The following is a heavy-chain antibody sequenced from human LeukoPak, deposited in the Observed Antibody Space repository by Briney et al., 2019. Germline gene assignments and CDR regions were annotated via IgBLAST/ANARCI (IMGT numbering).Heavy chain of an antibody. CDR1: GLTFSNYW. D-gene: IGHD6-13*01. Sequence: PGGSLRLSCAASGLTFSNYWMSWVRQAPGKGLEWVANIKQDGSEKYNVESVEGRFTISRDNAKSSLYQQMISLRAEDTAVYFCAREISSWYQTEGRFDPWGQGTLVTVSS. CDR3: AREISSWYQTEGRFDP. CDR2: IKQDGSEK. V-gene: IGHV3-7*01. J-gene: IGHJ5*02.